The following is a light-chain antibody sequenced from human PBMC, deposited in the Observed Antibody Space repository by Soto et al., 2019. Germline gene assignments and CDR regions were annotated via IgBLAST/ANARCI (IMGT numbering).Light chain of an antibody. J-gene: IGLJ3*02. V-gene: IGLV2-14*01. CDR3: SSYTSSSTRV. Sequence: QSVLTQPASVSGSPGQSITISCTGTSSDVGGYNYVSWYQQHPGKAPKLMIYEVSNRPSGVSNRFSGSKSGNTASLTISGLQAEDEADYYCSSYTSSSTRVFGGGTKPTV. CDR2: EVS. CDR1: SSDVGGYNY.